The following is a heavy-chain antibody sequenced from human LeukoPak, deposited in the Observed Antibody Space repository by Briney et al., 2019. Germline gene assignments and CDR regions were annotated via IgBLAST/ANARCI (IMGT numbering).Heavy chain of an antibody. J-gene: IGHJ6*02. D-gene: IGHD1-1*01. V-gene: IGHV3-30*18. CDR2: ISNDGSGK. CDR3: AKETMSYYYYYGMDV. Sequence: PGRSLRLSCEASGFTFSSYAMHWVRQAPGKGLEWVAFISNDGSGKYYADSVKGRFTISRDNSKNTLYLQMNSLRDEDTAVYYCAKETMSYYYYYGMDVWGQGTTVTVSS. CDR1: GFTFSSYA.